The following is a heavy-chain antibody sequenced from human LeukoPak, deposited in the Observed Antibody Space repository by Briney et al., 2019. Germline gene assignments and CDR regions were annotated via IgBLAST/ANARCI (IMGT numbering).Heavy chain of an antibody. Sequence: GGSLRLSCAASGFTFSSYAMSWVRQAPGKGLEWVSAISTSGGSTYYADSVKGRFTISRDNSKNTLYLQMNSLRAEDTAVYYCARDQSWLQSLDYWGQGTLVTVSS. D-gene: IGHD5-24*01. CDR3: ARDQSWLQSLDY. CDR2: ISTSGGST. J-gene: IGHJ4*02. V-gene: IGHV3-23*01. CDR1: GFTFSSYA.